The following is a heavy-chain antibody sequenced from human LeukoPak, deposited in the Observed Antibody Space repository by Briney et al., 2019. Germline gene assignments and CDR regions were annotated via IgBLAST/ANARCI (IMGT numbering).Heavy chain of an antibody. J-gene: IGHJ3*02. Sequence: GGSLRLSCAASGFTFSRYWMGWVRQAPGKGLEWVANIKQDGSEKYYVDSVKGRFTISRDNAKNSLYLQMNSLRAEDTAVYYCARVQQLVLYAFDIWGQGTMVTVSS. CDR2: IKQDGSEK. CDR3: ARVQQLVLYAFDI. V-gene: IGHV3-7*01. CDR1: GFTFSRYW. D-gene: IGHD6-13*01.